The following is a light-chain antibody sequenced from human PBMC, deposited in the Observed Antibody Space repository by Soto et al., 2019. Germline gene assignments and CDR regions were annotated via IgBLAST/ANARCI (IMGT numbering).Light chain of an antibody. CDR1: SSDVGGYNY. CDR2: EVS. Sequence: QSALTQPPSASGSPGQSVTISCTGTSSDVGGYNYVSWYQQHPGKAPKLMIYEVSKRPSGVPDRFSGSKSGNTASLTVSGLQAEDKADYYCSSYVGTNSYVFGTGTKVTVL. J-gene: IGLJ1*01. CDR3: SSYVGTNSYV. V-gene: IGLV2-8*01.